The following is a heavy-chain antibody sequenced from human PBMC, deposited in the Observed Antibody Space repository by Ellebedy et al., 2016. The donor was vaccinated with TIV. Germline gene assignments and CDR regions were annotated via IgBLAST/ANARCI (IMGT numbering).Heavy chain of an antibody. Sequence: MPSETLSLTCTVSGGSVSSTSNYWGWIRQPPGKGLEWIGSIYYSGTTYYNPSLKSRVTISVDTSKNQFSLKLSSVTAADTAVYYCARPGVIAAAGASDSWGQGTLVIVSS. CDR3: ARPGVIAAAGASDS. CDR2: IYYSGTT. CDR1: GGSVSSTSNY. J-gene: IGHJ4*02. D-gene: IGHD6-13*01. V-gene: IGHV4-39*01.